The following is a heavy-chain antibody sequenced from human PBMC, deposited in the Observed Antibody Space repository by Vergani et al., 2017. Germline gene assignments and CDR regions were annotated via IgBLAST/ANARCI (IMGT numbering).Heavy chain of an antibody. J-gene: IGHJ3*02. V-gene: IGHV3-23*01. CDR2: ISGSGGST. Sequence: EVQLLESGGGLVQSGGSLRLSCAASGFTLSSYAMSWVRQAPGKGLEWVSAISGSGGSTYYADSVKGRFTISRDNSKNTLYLQMNSLRAEDTAVYYWAKMGVATIRSAFDIWGQGTMVTVSS. D-gene: IGHD5-24*01. CDR3: AKMGVATIRSAFDI. CDR1: GFTLSSYA.